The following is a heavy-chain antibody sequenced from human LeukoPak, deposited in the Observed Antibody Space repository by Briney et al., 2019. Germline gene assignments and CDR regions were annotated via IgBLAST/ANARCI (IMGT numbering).Heavy chain of an antibody. CDR2: IRYDGSNK. D-gene: IGHD1-1*01. CDR1: GFTFSSYG. CDR3: AKDSYNWNDAGAFDI. V-gene: IGHV3-30*02. J-gene: IGHJ3*02. Sequence: GGSLRLSCAASGFTFSSYGMHWVRQAPGKGLEWVAFIRYDGSNKYYADSVKGRFTISRDNSKNTLYLQMNSLRAEDTAVYYCAKDSYNWNDAGAFDIWGQGTMVTVSS.